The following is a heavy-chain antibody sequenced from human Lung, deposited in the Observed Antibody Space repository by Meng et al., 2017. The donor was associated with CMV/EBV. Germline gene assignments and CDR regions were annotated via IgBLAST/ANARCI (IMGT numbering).Heavy chain of an antibody. V-gene: IGHV3-21*01. J-gene: IGHJ4*02. D-gene: IGHD5-12*01. CDR2: ISTGGRDL. Sequence: GESLKISCAASGFTFSSYDMSWVRQAPGKGLEWVSSISTGGRDLYYADSVKGRFTISRDNAKNSLYLQMNSLRAEDTAVYFCARVWGKGSGYDFDLWGQGXPAASSS. CDR1: GFTFSSYD. CDR3: ARVWGKGSGYDFDL.